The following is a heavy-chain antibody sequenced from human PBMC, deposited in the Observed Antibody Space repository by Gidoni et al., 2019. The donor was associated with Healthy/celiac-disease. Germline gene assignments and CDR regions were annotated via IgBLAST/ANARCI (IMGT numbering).Heavy chain of an antibody. V-gene: IGHV3-20*04. CDR3: ARVFSRDFWSGYHSYYFDY. CDR1: GFSSYAYG. Sequence: EVQLVEPGGGVVRHGGSLRLSCAASGFSSYAYGMSWVRKAPGKGMEWVSGINWNGGSTGYTDSVKDQFTISRDNAKNYLYLQMNSLRAEDTALYYCARVFSRDFWSGYHSYYFDYWGQGTLVTVSS. CDR2: INWNGGST. J-gene: IGHJ4*02. D-gene: IGHD3-3*01.